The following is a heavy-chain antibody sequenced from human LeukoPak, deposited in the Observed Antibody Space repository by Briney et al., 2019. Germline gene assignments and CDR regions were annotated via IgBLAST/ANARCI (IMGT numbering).Heavy chain of an antibody. CDR2: INSDGSST. Sequence: GGSLRLSCAASGFTFSSYWMHWVRQAPGKGLVWVSRINSDGSSTSYADSVKGRFTISRDNAKNTLYLQMNSLRAEDTAVYYCASTRDYGDYYYYYGMDVWGQGTTVTVSS. V-gene: IGHV3-74*01. D-gene: IGHD4-17*01. CDR1: GFTFSSYW. J-gene: IGHJ6*02. CDR3: ASTRDYGDYYYYYGMDV.